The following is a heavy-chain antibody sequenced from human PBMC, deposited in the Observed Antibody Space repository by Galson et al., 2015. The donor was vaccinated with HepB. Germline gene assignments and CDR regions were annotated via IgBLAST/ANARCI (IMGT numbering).Heavy chain of an antibody. CDR2: ISSSSSYI. CDR3: ARAESGYSYGPYYYYYGMDV. Sequence: SLRLSCAASGFTFSSYSMNWVRQAPGKGLEWVSSISSSSSYIYYADSVKGRFTISRDNAKNSLYLQMNSLRAEDTAVYYCARAESGYSYGPYYYYYGMDVWGQGTTVTVSS. V-gene: IGHV3-21*01. CDR1: GFTFSSYS. D-gene: IGHD5-18*01. J-gene: IGHJ6*02.